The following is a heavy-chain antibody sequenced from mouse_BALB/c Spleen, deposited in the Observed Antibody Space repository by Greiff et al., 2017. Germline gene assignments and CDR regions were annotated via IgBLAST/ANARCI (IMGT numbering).Heavy chain of an antibody. J-gene: IGHJ4*01. CDR2: ISYSGST. V-gene: IGHV3-2*02. CDR1: GYSITSDYA. CDR3: ARRPDYAMDY. Sequence: EVKLMESGPGLVKPSQSLSLTCTVTGYSITSDYAWNWIRQFPGNKLEWMGYISYSGSTSYNPSLKSRISITRDTSKNQFFLQLNSVTTEDTATYYCARRPDYAMDYWGQGTSVTVSS.